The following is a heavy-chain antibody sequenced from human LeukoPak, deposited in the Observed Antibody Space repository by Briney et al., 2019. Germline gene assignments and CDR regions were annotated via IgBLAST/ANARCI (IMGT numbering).Heavy chain of an antibody. CDR2: IYYSGST. Sequence: PSQTLSLTCTVSGGSIGSGDYYWSWIRQPPGKGLEWIGYIYYSGSTYYNPSLKSRVTISVDTSKNQFSLKLSSVTAADTAVYYCARRYCSGGSCYSAPFDYWGQGTLVTVFS. V-gene: IGHV4-30-4*01. CDR1: GGSIGSGDYY. CDR3: ARRYCSGGSCYSAPFDY. D-gene: IGHD2-15*01. J-gene: IGHJ4*02.